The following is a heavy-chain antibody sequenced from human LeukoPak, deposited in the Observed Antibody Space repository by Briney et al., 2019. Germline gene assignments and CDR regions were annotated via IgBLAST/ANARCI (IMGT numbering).Heavy chain of an antibody. Sequence: GGSLRLSCAASGFTFSSYAMHWVRQAPGKGLEWVAVISYDGSNKYYADSVKGRFTISRDNSKNTLYLQINSLRAEDTAVYYCAREAPELHLDYWGQGTLVTVSS. CDR1: GFTFSSYA. J-gene: IGHJ4*02. D-gene: IGHD1-7*01. V-gene: IGHV3-30*01. CDR3: AREAPELHLDY. CDR2: ISYDGSNK.